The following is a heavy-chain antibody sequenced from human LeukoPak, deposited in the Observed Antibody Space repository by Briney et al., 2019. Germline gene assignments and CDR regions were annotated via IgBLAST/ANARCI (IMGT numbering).Heavy chain of an antibody. D-gene: IGHD4-17*01. J-gene: IGHJ3*02. V-gene: IGHV4-34*01. Sequence: SETLSLTCAVYGGSFSGYYWSWIRQPPGKGLEWIGEINHSGSTNYNPSLKSRVTISVDTSKNQFSLKLSSVTAADTAVYYCARGLTTVTTWGAFDIWGQGTMVTVTS. CDR2: INHSGST. CDR1: GGSFSGYY. CDR3: ARGLTTVTTWGAFDI.